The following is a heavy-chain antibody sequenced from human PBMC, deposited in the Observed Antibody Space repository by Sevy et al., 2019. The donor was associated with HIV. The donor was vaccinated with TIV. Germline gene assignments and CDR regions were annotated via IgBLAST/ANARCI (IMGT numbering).Heavy chain of an antibody. Sequence: GGSLRLSCEASGFTFNNYAMHWVRQAPGKGLEWVAVIPYDGSNKFYADSVKVRFTISRENSKNTLYLQMNSLGPEDTAVYYCARDHGEMATTYYFDYWGQGTLVTVSS. CDR3: ARDHGEMATTYYFDY. CDR1: GFTFNNYA. CDR2: IPYDGSNK. J-gene: IGHJ4*02. D-gene: IGHD3-10*01. V-gene: IGHV3-30-3*01.